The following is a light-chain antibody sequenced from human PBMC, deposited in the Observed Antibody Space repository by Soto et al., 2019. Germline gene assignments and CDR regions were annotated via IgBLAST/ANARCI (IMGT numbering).Light chain of an antibody. CDR3: TSWGI. Sequence: QSALTQPASVSGSPGQSITISCTGTTSDIGDYNYVSWYQHLPDKVPKLIISLVSNRPSGVSNRFSGSKSGNTASLTISGLKAAAQGDYSCTSWGIFGPGTKVTVL. CDR1: TSDIGDYNY. J-gene: IGLJ1*01. V-gene: IGLV2-14*01. CDR2: LVS.